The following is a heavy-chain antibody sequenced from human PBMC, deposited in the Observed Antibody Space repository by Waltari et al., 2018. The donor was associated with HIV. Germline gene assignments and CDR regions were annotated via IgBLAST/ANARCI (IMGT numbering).Heavy chain of an antibody. D-gene: IGHD1-26*01. CDR1: GFTISDTY. J-gene: IGHJ6*02. CDR3: ARDPRSSGYYGMDV. CDR2: IYSGGST. Sequence: EVQLVESGGGLIEPGGSLRLSCAASGFTISDTYMSWVRQAPGKGLEWVPVIYSGGSTYYADSVKGRFTISRDNSKNTLSLHMNSLRAEDTAVYYCARDPRSSGYYGMDVWGQGATVTVSS. V-gene: IGHV3-53*01.